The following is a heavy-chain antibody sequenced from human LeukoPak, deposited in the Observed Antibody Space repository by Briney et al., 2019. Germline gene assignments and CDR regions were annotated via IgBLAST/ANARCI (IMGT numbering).Heavy chain of an antibody. CDR2: ISYDGSKR. V-gene: IGHV3-30*18. CDR1: GFTFNSYD. D-gene: IGHD3-9*01. J-gene: IGHJ4*02. CDR3: AKTTSDILTGYFN. Sequence: GGSLRLSCAASGFTFNSYDMHWVRQSPGKGLEWGAAISYDGSKRYYADSVKGRFTISRDNSKNTLYLQMNSLRAEDTAVYYCAKTTSDILTGYFNWGQGTLVTVSS.